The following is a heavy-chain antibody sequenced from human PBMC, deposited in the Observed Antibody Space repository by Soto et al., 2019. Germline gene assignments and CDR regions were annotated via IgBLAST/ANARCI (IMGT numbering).Heavy chain of an antibody. CDR3: AKRLAHLSGSPFDY. D-gene: IGHD5-12*01. Sequence: HPGGSLRLSCSASGFIFSTYFMTWVRQAPGKGLEWVSAISGSGGEIHYIDSVKGRFTISRDNSRNTLFLQMNSLSGDDTAVYYCAKRLAHLSGSPFDYWGQGTLVTVSS. CDR2: ISGSGGEI. V-gene: IGHV3-23*01. J-gene: IGHJ4*02. CDR1: GFIFSTYF.